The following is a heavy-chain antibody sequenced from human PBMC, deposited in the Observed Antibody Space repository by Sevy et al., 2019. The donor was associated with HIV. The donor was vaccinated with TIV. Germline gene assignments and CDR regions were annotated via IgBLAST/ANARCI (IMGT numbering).Heavy chain of an antibody. D-gene: IGHD3-16*01. V-gene: IGHV3-49*03. CDR1: GFTFGDYA. CDR3: TGANRSYVWGRWNY. J-gene: IGHJ4*02. Sequence: GGSLRLSCTASGFTFGDYAMSWFRQAPGKGLEWVGLIRSKAYGGTTEYAASVKGRFTISRDDSKSIAYLQMNSLKTEDTAVYYCTGANRSYVWGRWNYWGQGTLVTVSS. CDR2: IRSKAYGGTT.